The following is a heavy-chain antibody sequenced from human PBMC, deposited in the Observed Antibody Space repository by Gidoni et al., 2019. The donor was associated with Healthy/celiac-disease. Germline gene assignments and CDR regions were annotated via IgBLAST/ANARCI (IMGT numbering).Heavy chain of an antibody. V-gene: IGHV4-39*01. J-gene: IGHJ4*02. D-gene: IGHD1-26*01. Sequence: QLQLQESGPGLVKPSETLSLTCTVSGGSISSSSYYWGWIRQPPGKGLEWIGRIYYSGSTYYPPSLKSRVTISVDTSKNQFSLKLSSVTAADTAVYYCARQSGSYRGGFDYWGQGTLVTVSS. CDR3: ARQSGSYRGGFDY. CDR2: IYYSGST. CDR1: GGSISSSSYY.